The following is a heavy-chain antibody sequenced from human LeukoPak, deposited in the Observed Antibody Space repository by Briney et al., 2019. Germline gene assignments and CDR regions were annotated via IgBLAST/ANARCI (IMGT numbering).Heavy chain of an antibody. J-gene: IGHJ4*02. Sequence: SVKVYCKASGGTFSSYAISWVRQAPGQGLEWMGGIIPIFGTANYAQKFQGRVTITADESTSTAYMELSSLRSEDTAVYYCARDLGTYDSSGYQFDYWGQGTLVTVSS. V-gene: IGHV1-69*13. CDR1: GGTFSSYA. CDR2: IIPIFGTA. CDR3: ARDLGTYDSSGYQFDY. D-gene: IGHD3-22*01.